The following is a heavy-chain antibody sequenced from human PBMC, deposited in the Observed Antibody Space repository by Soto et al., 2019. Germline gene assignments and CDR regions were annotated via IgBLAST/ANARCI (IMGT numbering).Heavy chain of an antibody. V-gene: IGHV1-2*02. CDR1: GYIFSDNY. Sequence: QVQLVQSGTDVRNPGASVKVSCKPSGYIFSDNYIHWVRQAPGQGLEWMGWIDPKTGGTKYAQKFQGRVTMTSDTAISTAYMELTSLKPGDTAVYFCARDLGDYVLDYWGPGTLVTVSS. J-gene: IGHJ4*02. CDR2: IDPKTGGT. D-gene: IGHD4-17*01. CDR3: ARDLGDYVLDY.